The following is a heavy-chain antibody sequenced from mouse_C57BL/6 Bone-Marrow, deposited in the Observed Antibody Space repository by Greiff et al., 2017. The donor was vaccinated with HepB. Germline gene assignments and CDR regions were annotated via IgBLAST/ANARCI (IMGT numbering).Heavy chain of an antibody. V-gene: IGHV1-82*01. D-gene: IGHD1-1*01. CDR2: IYPGDGDT. Sequence: QVQLQQSGPELVKPGASVKISCKASGYAFSSSWMNWVKQRPGKGLEWIGRIYPGDGDTNYNGKFKGKATLTADKSSSTAYMQLSSLTSEDSAVYCCARGYYGSSYWYFDVWGTGTTVTVSS. CDR3: ARGYYGSSYWYFDV. J-gene: IGHJ1*03. CDR1: GYAFSSSW.